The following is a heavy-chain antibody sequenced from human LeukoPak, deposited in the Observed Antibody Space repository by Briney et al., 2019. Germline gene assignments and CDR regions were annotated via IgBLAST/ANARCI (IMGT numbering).Heavy chain of an antibody. CDR1: GFTFSSYS. CDR3: ARTIVVVTAAIRVFDY. Sequence: GGSLRLSCAASGFTFSSYSMNWVRQAPVKGLEWVSSISSSSSYIYYADSVKGRFTISRDNAKNSLYLQMNSLRAEDTAVYYCARTIVVVTAAIRVFDYWGQGTLVTVSS. CDR2: ISSSSSYI. J-gene: IGHJ4*02. D-gene: IGHD2-2*02. V-gene: IGHV3-21*01.